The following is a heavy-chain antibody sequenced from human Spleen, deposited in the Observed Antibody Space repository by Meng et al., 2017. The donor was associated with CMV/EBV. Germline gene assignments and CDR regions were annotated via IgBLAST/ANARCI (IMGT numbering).Heavy chain of an antibody. D-gene: IGHD2-2*01. V-gene: IGHV4-31*03. Sequence: LRLSCTVSGGSISSDSYYWSWIRQHPGKGLEWIGYIYYSGSTYYNPSLKSRVTISVDTSKKQFSLSLRSATAADTAVYYCARGPSLYCSPSGCSGVYYFDFWGQGTLVTVSS. CDR3: ARGPSLYCSPSGCSGVYYFDF. CDR1: GGSISSDSYY. CDR2: IYYSGST. J-gene: IGHJ4*02.